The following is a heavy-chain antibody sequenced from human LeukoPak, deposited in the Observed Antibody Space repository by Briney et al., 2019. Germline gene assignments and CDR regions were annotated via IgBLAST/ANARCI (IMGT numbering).Heavy chain of an antibody. CDR2: IYPGDSDT. CDR1: GSLFTIYW. J-gene: IGHJ3*02. CDR3: ASAAPDAFDI. Sequence: GESLEISCKISGSLFTIYWIAWVRPLPGKGLELMGIIYPGDSDTRYSPSFQGEVTISADKSISTAYLQWSSLKASDTAMYYCASAAPDAFDIWGQGTMVTVSS. D-gene: IGHD6-25*01. V-gene: IGHV5-51*01.